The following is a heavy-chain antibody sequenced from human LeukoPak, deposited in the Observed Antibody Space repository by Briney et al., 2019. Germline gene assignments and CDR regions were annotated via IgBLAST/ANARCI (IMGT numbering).Heavy chain of an antibody. D-gene: IGHD1-20*01. Sequence: SVKVSFKASGGTFISYAISWVRQAPGQGREWMGGIIPIFGTANYAQKFQGRVTITTDESTSTAYMELSSLRSEDTAVYYCARAPLTGNNWFDPWGQGTLVTVSS. CDR3: ARAPLTGNNWFDP. CDR1: GGTFISYA. J-gene: IGHJ5*02. CDR2: IIPIFGTA. V-gene: IGHV1-69*05.